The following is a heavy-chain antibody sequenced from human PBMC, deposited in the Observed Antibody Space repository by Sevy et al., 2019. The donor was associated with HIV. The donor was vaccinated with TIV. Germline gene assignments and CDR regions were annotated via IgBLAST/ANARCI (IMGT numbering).Heavy chain of an antibody. J-gene: IGHJ4*02. D-gene: IGHD3-22*01. V-gene: IGHV3-74*01. CDR2: INSDGSST. CDR3: TYYYVSSGYYSFDY. Sequence: GGSLRLSCAASGFTFSSYWMHWVRQAPGKGLVWVSRINSDGSSTSYADSVKGRFTISRDNAKNTLYLQMNSLRAEDTAVYDCTYYYVSSGYYSFDYWGQGTLVTVSS. CDR1: GFTFSSYW.